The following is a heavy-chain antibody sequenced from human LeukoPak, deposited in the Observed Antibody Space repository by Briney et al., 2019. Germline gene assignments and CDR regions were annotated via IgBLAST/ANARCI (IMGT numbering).Heavy chain of an antibody. CDR1: GGSFSGYY. CDR2: INHSGST. Sequence: SETLSLTCAVYGGSFSGYYWSWIRQPPGKGLEWIGEINHSGSTNYNPSLKSRVTISVDTSKNQFSLKLSSVTAADTAVYYCAREGDSSFFDYWGQGTLVTVSS. V-gene: IGHV4-34*01. CDR3: AREGDSSFFDY. J-gene: IGHJ4*02. D-gene: IGHD3-16*01.